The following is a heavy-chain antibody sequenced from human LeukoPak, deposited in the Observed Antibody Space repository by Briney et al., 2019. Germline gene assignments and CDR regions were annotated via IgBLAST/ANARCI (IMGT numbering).Heavy chain of an antibody. Sequence: ASVKVSCKASGGTFSSYAISWVRQAPGQGLEWMGGIIPIFGTANYAQKFQGRVTITTDESTSTAYTELSSLRSEDTAVYYCARLSPYYYYMDVWGKGTTVTVSS. CDR2: IIPIFGTA. CDR1: GGTFSSYA. CDR3: ARLSPYYYYMDV. D-gene: IGHD2/OR15-2a*01. V-gene: IGHV1-69*05. J-gene: IGHJ6*03.